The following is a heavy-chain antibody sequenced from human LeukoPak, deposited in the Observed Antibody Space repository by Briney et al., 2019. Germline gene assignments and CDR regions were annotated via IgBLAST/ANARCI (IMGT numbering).Heavy chain of an antibody. J-gene: IGHJ4*02. D-gene: IGHD4-23*01. Sequence: GGSLRLSCAASGFTFSSYWMSWVRQAPGKGLEWVANIKQDGREKYYVDSVKGRSTISRDNVKNSLYLQMNSLRAEDTAVYYCARDPRYGGSYLSDYWGQGTLVTVSS. CDR2: IKQDGREK. V-gene: IGHV3-7*01. CDR3: ARDPRYGGSYLSDY. CDR1: GFTFSSYW.